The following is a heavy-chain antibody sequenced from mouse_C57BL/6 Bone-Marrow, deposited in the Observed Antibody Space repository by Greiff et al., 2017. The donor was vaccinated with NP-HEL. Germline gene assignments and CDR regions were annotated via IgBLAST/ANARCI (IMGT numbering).Heavy chain of an antibody. Sequence: VQLQQSGPELVKPGASVKISCKASGYAFSSSWMNWVKQRPGKGLEWIGRIYPGDGDTNYNGKFKGKATLTADKSSSTAYMQLSSLTSEDSAVYFCASLLWLRRNYYAMDYWGQGTSVTVSS. CDR1: GYAFSSSW. V-gene: IGHV1-82*01. CDR2: IYPGDGDT. CDR3: ASLLWLRRNYYAMDY. J-gene: IGHJ4*01. D-gene: IGHD2-9*01.